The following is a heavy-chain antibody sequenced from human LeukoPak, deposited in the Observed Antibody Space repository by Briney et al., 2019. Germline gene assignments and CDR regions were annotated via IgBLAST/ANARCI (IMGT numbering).Heavy chain of an antibody. CDR3: ARDRIAASIIDY. D-gene: IGHD6-6*01. V-gene: IGHV4-34*01. CDR2: INHSGST. Sequence: SETLSLTCAVYGGSFSGYYWSWIRQPPGKGLEWIGEINHSGSTNYNPSLKSRVTLSVDTSKNHFSLNLRSVTAADTAVYYCARDRIAASIIDYWGQGTLVTVSS. CDR1: GGSFSGYY. J-gene: IGHJ4*02.